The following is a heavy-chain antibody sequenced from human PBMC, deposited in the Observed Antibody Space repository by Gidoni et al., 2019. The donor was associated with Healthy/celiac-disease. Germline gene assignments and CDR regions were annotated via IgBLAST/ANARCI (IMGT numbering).Heavy chain of an antibody. V-gene: IGHV3-30-3*01. CDR1: GFTFSSYA. D-gene: IGHD5-18*01. CDR3: ARDRDTAMVRVDY. CDR2: ISYDGSNK. J-gene: IGHJ4*02. Sequence: QVQLVESGGGVVQPGRSLRLSCAASGFTFSSYAMHWVRQAPGKGLEWVAVISYDGSNKYYADSVKGRFTISRDNSKNTLYLQMNSLRAEDTAVYYCARDRDTAMVRVDYWGQGTLVTVSS.